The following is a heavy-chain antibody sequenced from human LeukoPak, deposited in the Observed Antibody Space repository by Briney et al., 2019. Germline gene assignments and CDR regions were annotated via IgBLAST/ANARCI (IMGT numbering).Heavy chain of an antibody. V-gene: IGHV4-59*01. CDR3: ARGQRGLPY. CDR2: IYYSGST. D-gene: IGHD3/OR15-3a*01. CDR1: GGSISPYY. J-gene: IGHJ4*02. Sequence: KPSETLSLTCTVSGGSISPYYGTWVRQPPGKGLEWIGNIYYSGSTDSNPSLKSRVTLSVDTSKNQFSLRLSSVTAADTAMYYCARGQRGLPYWGQGTLVTVSS.